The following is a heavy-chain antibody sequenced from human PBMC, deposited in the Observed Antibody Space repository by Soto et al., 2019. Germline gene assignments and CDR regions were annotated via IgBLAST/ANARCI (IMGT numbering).Heavy chain of an antibody. Sequence: QITLKESGPPLVKPTQTLTLTCSFSGFSLTTSGVGVAWIRQPPGKALEWLALIYWDDDKRYSPSLKSRLTITKDTSKNQVVLKMTNMDPVDTATYYCAHSRYGSGTNWFDPWGQGTLVTVSS. V-gene: IGHV2-5*02. CDR3: AHSRYGSGTNWFDP. CDR2: IYWDDDK. CDR1: GFSLTTSGVG. D-gene: IGHD3-10*01. J-gene: IGHJ5*02.